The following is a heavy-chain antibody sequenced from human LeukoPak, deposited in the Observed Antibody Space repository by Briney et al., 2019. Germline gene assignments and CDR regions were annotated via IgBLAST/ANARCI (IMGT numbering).Heavy chain of an antibody. D-gene: IGHD6-13*01. CDR1: GGSISSYY. V-gene: IGHV4-59*01. CDR2: IYYSGST. Sequence: PSETLSLTCTVSGGSISSYYWSRIRQPPGKGLEWIGYIYYSGSTNYNPSLKSRVTISVDTSKNQFSLKLSSVTAADTAVYYCARVGDSSSWYFDYWGQGTLVTVSS. CDR3: ARVGDSSSWYFDY. J-gene: IGHJ4*02.